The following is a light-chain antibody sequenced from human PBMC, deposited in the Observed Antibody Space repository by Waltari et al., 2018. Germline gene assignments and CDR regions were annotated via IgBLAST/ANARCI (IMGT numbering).Light chain of an antibody. Sequence: QSALTQPASVSESPGQSITIPCPGTSSDVGGYDYVSWYQQHPGKATKLMIYDVTKRPSGVSNRFSGSKSGNTASLTISGLQADDEADYYCSSYTSSNTEVFGGGTRLTVL. CDR2: DVT. CDR1: SSDVGGYDY. J-gene: IGLJ2*01. CDR3: SSYTSSNTEV. V-gene: IGLV2-14*01.